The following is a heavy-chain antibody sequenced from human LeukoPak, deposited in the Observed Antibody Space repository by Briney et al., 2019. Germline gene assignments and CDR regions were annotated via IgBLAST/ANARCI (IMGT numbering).Heavy chain of an antibody. CDR1: GFTFSDYY. D-gene: IGHD3-9*01. CDR2: ISSSGSTI. Sequence: PGGSLRLSCAASGFTFSDYYMSWIRQAPGKGLEWVSYISSSGSTIYYADSVKGRFTISRDNAKNSLYLQMNSLRAEDTAVYYCAGAGVRYFDWLSYGIDVWGQGTTVTVS. V-gene: IGHV3-11*01. J-gene: IGHJ6*01. CDR3: AGAGVRYFDWLSYGIDV.